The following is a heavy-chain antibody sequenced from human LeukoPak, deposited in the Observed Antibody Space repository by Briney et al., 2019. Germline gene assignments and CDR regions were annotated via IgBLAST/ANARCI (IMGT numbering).Heavy chain of an antibody. Sequence: SETLSLTCTVSGGSISGYYWSWIRQPPGKGLEWIGYIYYSGSTNYNPSLKSRVTISVDTSKNQFSLKLSSVTAADTAVYYCARGPGKTYDSSGYYYGTFDYWGQGTLVTVSS. V-gene: IGHV4-59*01. CDR3: ARGPGKTYDSSGYYYGTFDY. J-gene: IGHJ4*02. D-gene: IGHD3-22*01. CDR1: GGSISGYY. CDR2: IYYSGST.